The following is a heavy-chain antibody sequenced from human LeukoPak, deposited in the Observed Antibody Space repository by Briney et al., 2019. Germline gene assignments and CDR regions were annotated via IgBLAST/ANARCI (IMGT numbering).Heavy chain of an antibody. D-gene: IGHD3-16*02. J-gene: IGHJ4*02. CDR2: ISDSGGST. CDR1: GITLSNYG. Sequence: GGSLRLSCAVSGITLSNYGMGWVRQAPGKGLEWVAGISDSGGSTNYADSVKGRFTISRDNPKNTLYLQRNSLRAEDTAVYFCAKRGVVIRVIVGFHKAAYYFDSWGQGALVTVSS. CDR3: AKRGVVIRVIVGFHKAAYYFDS. V-gene: IGHV3-23*01.